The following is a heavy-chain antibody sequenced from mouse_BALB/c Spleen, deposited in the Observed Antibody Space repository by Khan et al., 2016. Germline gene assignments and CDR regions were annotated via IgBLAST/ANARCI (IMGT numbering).Heavy chain of an antibody. CDR2: INLDSSTI. D-gene: IGHD2-3*01. CDR3: ASPADVGAMDC. CDR1: GFDFSRYW. Sequence: EVKLLESGGGLVQPGRSLKLSCAASGFDFSRYWMSWVRQAPGKGLEWIGEINLDSSTINYKPSLKDKFIISRDNAKNTLYLQMSKVRSEDTAVYYCASPADVGAMDCWGQGTSVTVSS. V-gene: IGHV4-1*02. J-gene: IGHJ4*01.